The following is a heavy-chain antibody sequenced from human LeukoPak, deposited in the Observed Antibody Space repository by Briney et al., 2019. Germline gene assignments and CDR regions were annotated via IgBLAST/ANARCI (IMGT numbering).Heavy chain of an antibody. CDR1: GYTFTSYG. CDR2: ISAYNGNT. Sequence: ASVKASCKASGYTFTSYGISWVRQAPGQGLEWMGWISAYNGNTNYAQKLQGRVTMTTDTSTSTAYMELRSLRSDDTAVYYCARVKSAVTTNYYYYYMDVWGKGTTVTVSS. V-gene: IGHV1-18*01. D-gene: IGHD4-17*01. CDR3: ARVKSAVTTNYYYYYMDV. J-gene: IGHJ6*03.